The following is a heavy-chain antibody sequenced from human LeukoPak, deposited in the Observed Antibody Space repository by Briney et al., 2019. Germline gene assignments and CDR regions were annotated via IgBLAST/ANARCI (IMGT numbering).Heavy chain of an antibody. Sequence: GSLRLSCAASGFTFSSYWMSWVRQPPGKGLEWIGEIYHSGSTNYNPSLKSRVTISVDTSKNQFSLKLSSVTAADTAVYYCARHFLDYWGQGTLVTVSS. CDR2: IYHSGST. V-gene: IGHV4-4*02. CDR3: ARHFLDY. D-gene: IGHD2/OR15-2a*01. CDR1: GFTFSSYW. J-gene: IGHJ4*02.